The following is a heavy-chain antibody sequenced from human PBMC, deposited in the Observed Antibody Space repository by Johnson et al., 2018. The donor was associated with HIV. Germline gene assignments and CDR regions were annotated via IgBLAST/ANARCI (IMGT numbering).Heavy chain of an antibody. V-gene: IGHV3-11*04. CDR1: GFTLSDYY. Sequence: QVQLVESGGGLVKPGGSLRLSCAASGFTLSDYYMSWIRQAPGKGLEWISYISSSGSTIYYADSVKGRFTISRDNSKNTLYLPMNSLRTEDTAVYYCAKPRIQLWLGDAFDIWGQGTMVTVSS. CDR2: ISSSGSTI. CDR3: AKPRIQLWLGDAFDI. D-gene: IGHD5-18*01. J-gene: IGHJ3*02.